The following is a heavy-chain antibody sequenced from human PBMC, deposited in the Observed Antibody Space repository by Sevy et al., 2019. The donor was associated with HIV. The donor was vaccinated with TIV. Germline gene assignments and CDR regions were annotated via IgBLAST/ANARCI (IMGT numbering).Heavy chain of an antibody. Sequence: GGSLRLSCAASGFTFSDYYMSWIRQAPGKGLEWVSYISSSGSTIYYADSVKGRFTISRDNAKNSLYLQMNSLRAEDTAVYYCARGGIAAADPTYYYYYGMDVWGQGTKVTVSS. D-gene: IGHD6-13*01. CDR3: ARGGIAAADPTYYYYYGMDV. CDR2: ISSSGSTI. CDR1: GFTFSDYY. V-gene: IGHV3-11*01. J-gene: IGHJ6*02.